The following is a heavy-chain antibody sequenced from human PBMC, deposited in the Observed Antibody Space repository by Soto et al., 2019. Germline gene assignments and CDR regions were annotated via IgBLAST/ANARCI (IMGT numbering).Heavy chain of an antibody. J-gene: IGHJ2*01. CDR3: ARLVARNW. CDR1: GGSIRSHY. V-gene: IGHV4-59*11. Sequence: SETLSLTCTVSGGSIRSHYWGWIRQPPGKGLEWIGYIYYSGSINYSPSLKSRVSISVDTSKNQVSLKVHSVTAADTAVYYCARLVARNW. CDR2: IYYSGSI. D-gene: IGHD2-8*02.